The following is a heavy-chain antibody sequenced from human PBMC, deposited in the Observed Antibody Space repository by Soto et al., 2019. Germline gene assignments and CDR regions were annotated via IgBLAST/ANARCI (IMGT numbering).Heavy chain of an antibody. D-gene: IGHD6-13*01. CDR3: AKDRSSSWTFDY. Sequence: QVQLVESGGGVVQPGRSLRLSCAASGFTFSSYGMHWVRQAPGKGLEWVALMSYDGSKKCYADSVKGRFTISRDNSKNTLYLQKNSLRTEDTAVYYCAKDRSSSWTFDYWGQGTLVTVSS. V-gene: IGHV3-30*18. CDR2: MSYDGSKK. CDR1: GFTFSSYG. J-gene: IGHJ4*02.